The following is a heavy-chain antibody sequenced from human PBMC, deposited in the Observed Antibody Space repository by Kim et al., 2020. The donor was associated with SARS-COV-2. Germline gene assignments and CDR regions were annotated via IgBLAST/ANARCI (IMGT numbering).Heavy chain of an antibody. Sequence: ASVKVSCKASGYTFTGYYMHWVRQAPGQGLEWMGRINPNSGGTNYAQKFQGRVTMTRDTSISTAYMELSRLRFDDTVVYYCAVISTDDAFDIWGQGTMVTVSS. CDR2: INPNSGGT. CDR1: GYTFTGYY. V-gene: IGHV1-2*05. J-gene: IGHJ3*02. D-gene: IGHD2-2*01. CDR3: AVISTDDAFDI.